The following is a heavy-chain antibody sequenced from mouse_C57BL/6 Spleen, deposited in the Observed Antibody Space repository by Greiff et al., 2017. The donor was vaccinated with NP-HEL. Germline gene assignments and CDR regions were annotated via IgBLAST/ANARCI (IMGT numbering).Heavy chain of an antibody. V-gene: IGHV5-15*01. J-gene: IGHJ4*01. CDR1: GFTFSDYG. CDR2: ISNLAYSI. CDR3: ARREDYYAMDY. Sequence: EVKLVESGGGLVQLGGSLKLSCAASGFTFSDYGMAWVRQAPRKGPEWVAFISNLAYSIYYADTVTGRFTISRENAKNTLYLEMSSLRSEDTAMYYCARREDYYAMDYWGQGTSVTVSS.